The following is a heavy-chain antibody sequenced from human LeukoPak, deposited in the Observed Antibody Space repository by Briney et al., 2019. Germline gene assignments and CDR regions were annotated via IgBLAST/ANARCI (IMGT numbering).Heavy chain of an antibody. Sequence: SETLSLTCTVSGGSISSSSYYWGWTRQPPGKGLEWIGSIYYSGSTHYNPSPKSRVTVSVDTSKNQFSLRLSSVTAADTAVYDCARHRTEAFWSGHYYDYWGQGTLVTVSS. CDR1: GGSISSSSYY. J-gene: IGHJ4*02. V-gene: IGHV4-39*01. D-gene: IGHD3-3*01. CDR2: IYYSGST. CDR3: ARHRTEAFWSGHYYDY.